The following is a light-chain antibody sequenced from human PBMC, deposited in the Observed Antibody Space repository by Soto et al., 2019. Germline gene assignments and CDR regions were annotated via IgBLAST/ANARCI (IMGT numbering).Light chain of an antibody. V-gene: IGKV1-5*03. CDR3: QQYNTGWT. J-gene: IGKJ1*01. CDR1: QSVSSW. CDR2: KAS. Sequence: DIKMTQSPSTLSASVGDRVTITCRASQSVSSWLAWYQQKPWQAPNLLIYKASNLASGVPSRFSGSGSGTEFTLTINSLQPDDFATYYCQQYNTGWTFGQGTKVEIK.